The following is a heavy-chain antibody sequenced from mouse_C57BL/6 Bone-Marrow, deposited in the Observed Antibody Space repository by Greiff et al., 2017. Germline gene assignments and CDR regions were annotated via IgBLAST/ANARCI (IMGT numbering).Heavy chain of an antibody. CDR2: IYPGDGDT. Sequence: QVQLQQSGPELVKPGASVKISCKASGYAFSSSWLNWVKQRPGKGLGWIGRIYPGDGDTNYNGKFKGKATLTADKSSSTAYMQLSSLTSEDSAVYFCAVYYGSSYDAMDYWGQGTSVTVSS. D-gene: IGHD1-1*01. J-gene: IGHJ4*01. V-gene: IGHV1-82*01. CDR3: AVYYGSSYDAMDY. CDR1: GYAFSSSW.